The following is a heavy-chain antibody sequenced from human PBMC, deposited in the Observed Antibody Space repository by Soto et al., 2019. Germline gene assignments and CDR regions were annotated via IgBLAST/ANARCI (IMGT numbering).Heavy chain of an antibody. CDR1: GGSINSGGYY. J-gene: IGHJ4*02. D-gene: IGHD3-22*01. CDR2: IYYSGST. Sequence: QVQLQESGPGLVKPSQTLSLTCTVSGGSINSGGYYWSWIRQHPGKGLECIGYIYYSGSTYYNQSLKSRVTISLDTSENQFSLKLSSVTAADTAVYYCARTDSSGYYVGYWGQGTLVTVSS. V-gene: IGHV4-31*03. CDR3: ARTDSSGYYVGY.